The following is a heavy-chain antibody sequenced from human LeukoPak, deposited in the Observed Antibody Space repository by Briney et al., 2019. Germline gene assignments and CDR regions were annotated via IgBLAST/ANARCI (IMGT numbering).Heavy chain of an antibody. J-gene: IGHJ4*02. CDR2: INHSGST. CDR3: ATNYDSSGYSLGY. D-gene: IGHD3-22*01. Sequence: PSETLSLTCAVYGGSFSGYYWSWIRQPPGKGLEWIGEINHSGSTNYNPSLKSRVTISVDTSKNQFSLKLSSVTAADTAVYYCATNYDSSGYSLGYWGQGTLFTVSS. V-gene: IGHV4-34*01. CDR1: GGSFSGYY.